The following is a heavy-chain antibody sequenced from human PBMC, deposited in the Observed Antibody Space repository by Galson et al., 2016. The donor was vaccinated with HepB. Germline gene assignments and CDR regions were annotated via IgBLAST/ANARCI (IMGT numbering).Heavy chain of an antibody. Sequence: SVKVSCKASGYIFTNFGITWVRQAPGLGLEWMGWVNPYNGDANYAQNLQGRVTMTTDTSTSTASMELRSLRSDDMAVYYCARHFGPGTSPDYWGQGTLITVSS. CDR2: VNPYNGDA. D-gene: IGHD3-10*01. CDR3: ARHFGPGTSPDY. CDR1: GYIFTNFG. V-gene: IGHV1-18*03. J-gene: IGHJ4*02.